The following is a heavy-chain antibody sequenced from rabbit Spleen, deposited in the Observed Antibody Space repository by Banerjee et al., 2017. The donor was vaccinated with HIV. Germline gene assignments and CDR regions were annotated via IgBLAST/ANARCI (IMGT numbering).Heavy chain of an antibody. V-gene: IGHV1S45*01. Sequence: QEQLEESGGGLVQPEGSLTLTCTASGFDFSSYWICWVRQAPGKGLEWIGFIYAGSSGSTDYASWAKGRFAVSKTSSTTVTLQMTSLPAADTATYFCARYVHSNDVYDLWGQGTLVTVS. CDR1: GFDFSSYW. J-gene: IGHJ3*01. D-gene: IGHD6-1*01. CDR3: ARYVHSNDVYDL. CDR2: IYAGSSGST.